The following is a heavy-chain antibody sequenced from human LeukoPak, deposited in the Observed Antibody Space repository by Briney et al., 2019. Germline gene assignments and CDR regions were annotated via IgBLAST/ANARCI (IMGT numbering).Heavy chain of an antibody. D-gene: IGHD4-17*01. CDR2: INHSGST. J-gene: IGHJ6*03. V-gene: IGHV4-34*01. CDR1: GGSFSGYY. CDR3: ARGYGDYVRYYMDV. Sequence: SETLSLTCAVYGGSFSGYYWSWIRQPPGKGLEWIGEINHSGSTNYNPSLKSRVTISVDTSKNQFSLKLSSVTAADRAVYYCARGYGDYVRYYMDVWGKGTTVTVSS.